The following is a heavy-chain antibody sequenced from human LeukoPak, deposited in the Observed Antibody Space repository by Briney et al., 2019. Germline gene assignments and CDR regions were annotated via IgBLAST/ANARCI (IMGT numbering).Heavy chain of an antibody. V-gene: IGHV1-18*01. D-gene: IGHD6-6*01. CDR3: AXDAEYSSSKFDY. CDR2: IISYNGNT. CDR1: CYTFTSYG. J-gene: IGHJ4*02. Sequence: AAVKVSCKASCYTFTSYGISGVRQAPGQGREWMGWIISYNGNTNYAQKLQGRGTITTDTSTSTAYSGPRSRRSDDTAVYYCAXDAEYSSSKFDYWGQGTLVTVSS.